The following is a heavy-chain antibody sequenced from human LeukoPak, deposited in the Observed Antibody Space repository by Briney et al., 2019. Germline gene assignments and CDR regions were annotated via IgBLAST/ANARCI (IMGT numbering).Heavy chain of an antibody. CDR3: ARDVLLVVGYSSGWYFDH. J-gene: IGHJ4*02. CDR2: ISAYNGNT. V-gene: IGHV1-18*04. Sequence: ASVKVSCKTSGYTFTGYHMHWVRQAPGQGLEWMGWISAYNGNTNYPQKLQGRVTMTTDTSTSTAYMELRSLRSDDTAVYYCARDVLLVVGYSSGWYFDHWGQGTLVTVSS. D-gene: IGHD6-19*01. CDR1: GYTFTGYH.